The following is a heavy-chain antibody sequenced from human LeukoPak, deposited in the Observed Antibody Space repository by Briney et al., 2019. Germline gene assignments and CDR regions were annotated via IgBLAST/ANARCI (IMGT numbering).Heavy chain of an antibody. Sequence: GTSVKVFCKASGFTFTNSAVQWVRQARGQRLEWIGWIVVDSGNTNYAQKFQERVTITRDMSTSTAYMVLSSLRSEDTAVYYCAAGYCTGGSCYPHYYYGMDVWGQGTTVTVSS. J-gene: IGHJ6*02. V-gene: IGHV1-58*01. CDR3: AAGYCTGGSCYPHYYYGMDV. D-gene: IGHD2-15*01. CDR2: IVVDSGNT. CDR1: GFTFTNSA.